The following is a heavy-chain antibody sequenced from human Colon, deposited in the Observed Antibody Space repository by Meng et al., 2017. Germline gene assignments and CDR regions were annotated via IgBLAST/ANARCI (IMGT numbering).Heavy chain of an antibody. CDR1: GGSVSSGNYG. D-gene: IGHD7-27*01. Sequence: SETLSLTCTVSGGSVSSGNYGWSWIRQAPGQGLEWIGYGSTNHNPSLKSRLTISVDTSKNQFSLTLTSVTAADTAVYYCARDHWGSLDYWGQGNLVTVSS. CDR3: ARDHWGSLDY. CDR2: GST. J-gene: IGHJ4*02. V-gene: IGHV4-61*01.